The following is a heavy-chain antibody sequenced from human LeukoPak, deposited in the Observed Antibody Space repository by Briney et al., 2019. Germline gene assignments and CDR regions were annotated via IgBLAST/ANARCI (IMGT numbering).Heavy chain of an antibody. V-gene: IGHV4-39*01. CDR3: ARQDVGATIDY. CDR1: GDSISSSRFY. J-gene: IGHJ4*02. CDR2: ILYTGRT. D-gene: IGHD1-26*01. Sequence: SETLSLTCTVSGDSISSSRFYWAWIRQPPGKGLEWIGSILYTGRTFYNPSLKSRVTISVDTSKNQFSLRLGSVTASDTAVYYCARQDVGATIDYWGQGTLVTVSS.